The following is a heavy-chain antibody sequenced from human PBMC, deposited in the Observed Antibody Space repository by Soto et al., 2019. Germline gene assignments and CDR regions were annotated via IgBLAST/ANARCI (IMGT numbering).Heavy chain of an antibody. J-gene: IGHJ6*02. CDR3: AKGQHCSTTSCYLYFYGMDV. CDR2: ISYDGSNK. Sequence: PGGSLRLSCAASGFIFNTYGMHWVRQAPGKGLEWVAVISYDGSNKYYAGSVKGRLTISRDNSKNTLYLQMNSLRAEDTAVYYCAKGQHCSTTSCYLYFYGMDVWGQGTKVTVSS. CDR1: GFIFNTYG. D-gene: IGHD2-2*01. V-gene: IGHV3-30*18.